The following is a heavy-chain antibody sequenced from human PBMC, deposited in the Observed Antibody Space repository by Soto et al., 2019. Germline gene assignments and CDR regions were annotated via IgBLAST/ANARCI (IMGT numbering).Heavy chain of an antibody. CDR1: GGSISSYY. V-gene: IGHV4-59*01. D-gene: IGHD3-3*01. J-gene: IGHJ5*02. CDR3: ARGEGYDFWSGYPTWFDP. Sequence: SETLSLTCTVSGGSISSYYWSWIRQPPGKGLEWVGYIYYSGSTNYNPSLKSRVTISVDTSKNQFSLKLSSVTAADTAVYYCARGEGYDFWSGYPTWFDPWGQGTLVTVSS. CDR2: IYYSGST.